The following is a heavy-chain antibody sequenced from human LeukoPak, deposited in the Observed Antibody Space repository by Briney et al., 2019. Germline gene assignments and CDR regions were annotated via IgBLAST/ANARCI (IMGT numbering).Heavy chain of an antibody. J-gene: IGHJ4*02. D-gene: IGHD5-18*01. CDR2: IIPILGIA. V-gene: IGHV1-69*04. CDR3: ARRTDTDNYY. Sequence: EASVKVSCKASGYTFTSYAISWVRQAPGQGLEWMGRIIPILGIANYAQKFQGRVTITADKSTSTAYMELSSLRSEDTAVYYCARRTDTDNYYWGQGTLVTVSS. CDR1: GYTFTSYA.